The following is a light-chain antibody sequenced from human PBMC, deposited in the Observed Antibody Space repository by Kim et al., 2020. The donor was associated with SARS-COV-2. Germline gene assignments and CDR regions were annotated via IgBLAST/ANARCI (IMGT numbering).Light chain of an antibody. CDR2: GAS. V-gene: IGKV3-20*01. CDR3: QQYGGPPRT. Sequence: EVVLTQSPGTLSLSPGESATLSCRASQTVSSDYLAWYQQKPGQAPRLLTYGASSRAAGIPDRFSGRGSGTDFTLIITRLEPEDFAVYFCQQYGGPPRTFGQGTKVDIK. J-gene: IGKJ1*01. CDR1: QTVSSDY.